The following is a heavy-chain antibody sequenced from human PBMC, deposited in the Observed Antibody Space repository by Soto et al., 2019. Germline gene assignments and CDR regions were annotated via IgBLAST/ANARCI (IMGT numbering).Heavy chain of an antibody. CDR1: GFTFSTYS. V-gene: IGHV3-48*01. CDR3: ARTYCSGTTCYVRHFDF. Sequence: EVQLVESGGGLVQPGGSLRLSCTASGFTFSTYSMNWVRQAPGKGLEWLSYISSSIVTKYYADSVKGRFTVSRDNAKNSLYLQMNSLRAEDTAVYYCARTYCSGTTCYVRHFDFWGQGTLVTVSS. D-gene: IGHD2-15*01. CDR2: ISSSIVTK. J-gene: IGHJ4*02.